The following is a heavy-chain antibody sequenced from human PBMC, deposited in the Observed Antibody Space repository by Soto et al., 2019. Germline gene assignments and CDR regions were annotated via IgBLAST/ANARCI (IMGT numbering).Heavy chain of an antibody. Sequence: PGGSLRLSCAASGFTFSSYAMSWVRQAPGKGLEWVSAISGSGGSTYYADSVKGRFTISRDNSKNTPYLQMNSLRTEDTAVYYCARDLYGDSVPSDPWGQGTLVTVLL. V-gene: IGHV3-23*01. D-gene: IGHD4-17*01. CDR2: ISGSGGST. J-gene: IGHJ5*02. CDR1: GFTFSSYA. CDR3: ARDLYGDSVPSDP.